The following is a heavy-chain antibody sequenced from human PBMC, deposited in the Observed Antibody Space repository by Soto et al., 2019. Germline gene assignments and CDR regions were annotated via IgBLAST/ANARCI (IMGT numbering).Heavy chain of an antibody. J-gene: IGHJ6*03. V-gene: IGHV3-53*04. CDR1: GFTVSSNY. CDR2: IYSGGST. Sequence: EVQLVESGGGLVQPGGSLRLSCAASGFTVSSNYMSWVRQAPGKGLEWVSVIYSGGSTYYADSVKGRFTISRHNSKNTLYLQMNSLRAEDTAVYYCATLGVGEPSHYYYYMDVWGKGTTVTVSS. D-gene: IGHD3-10*01. CDR3: ATLGVGEPSHYYYYMDV.